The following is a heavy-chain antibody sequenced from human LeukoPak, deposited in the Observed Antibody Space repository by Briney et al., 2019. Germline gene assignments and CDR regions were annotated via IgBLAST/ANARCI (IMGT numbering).Heavy chain of an antibody. CDR2: ISSSGGTT. CDR1: GFTFSVYE. Sequence: PGGSLRLSCAVSGFTFSVYEMNWVRQAPGKGLEWVAYISSSGGTTYYADSVKGRFTISRDDAKKSLYLQTNSLRAEDTAVYYCTRGGNYFDPWGQGTLVTVSS. CDR3: TRGGNYFDP. J-gene: IGHJ5*02. V-gene: IGHV3-48*03.